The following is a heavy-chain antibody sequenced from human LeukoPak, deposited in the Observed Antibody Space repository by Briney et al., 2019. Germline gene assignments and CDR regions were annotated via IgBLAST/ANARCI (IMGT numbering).Heavy chain of an antibody. D-gene: IGHD2-2*01. CDR3: AREYCSSSSCFHYSYYYFMDV. Sequence: SETLSLTCTVSGYSISSGYYWGWIRQPPGKGLEWIGSIYTSGSTNYNPSLESRVTMSVDTSKNQFSLKLTSVTAADTAVYYCAREYCSSSSCFHYSYYYFMDVWGKGTKVTVSS. J-gene: IGHJ6*04. CDR1: GYSISSGYY. V-gene: IGHV4-38-2*02. CDR2: IYTSGST.